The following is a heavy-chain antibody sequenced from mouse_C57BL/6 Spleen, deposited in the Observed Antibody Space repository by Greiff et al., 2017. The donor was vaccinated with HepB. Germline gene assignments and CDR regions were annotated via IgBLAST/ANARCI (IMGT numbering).Heavy chain of an antibody. CDR1: GYTFTSYW. V-gene: IGHV1-52*01. CDR3: ARGGTTVVAYYAMDY. Sequence: VKLQQPGAELVRPGSSVKLSCKASGYTFTSYWMHWVKQRPIQGLEWIGNIDPSDSETHYNQKFKDKATLTVDKSSSTAYMQLSSLTSEDSAVYYCARGGTTVVAYYAMDYWGQGTSVTVSS. D-gene: IGHD1-1*01. CDR2: IDPSDSET. J-gene: IGHJ4*01.